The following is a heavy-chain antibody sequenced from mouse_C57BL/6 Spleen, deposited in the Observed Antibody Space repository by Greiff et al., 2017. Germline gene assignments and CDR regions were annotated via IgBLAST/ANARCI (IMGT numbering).Heavy chain of an antibody. Sequence: EVQVVESGGGLVQPGGSLSLSCAASGFTFTDYYMSWVRQPPGKALEWLGFIRNKANGYTTEYSASVKGRFTISRDNSQSILYLQMNALRAEDSATYYCARSSYYYGSSYDWYFDVWGTGTTVTVSS. J-gene: IGHJ1*03. V-gene: IGHV7-3*01. CDR3: ARSSYYYGSSYDWYFDV. CDR2: IRNKANGYTT. D-gene: IGHD1-1*01. CDR1: GFTFTDYY.